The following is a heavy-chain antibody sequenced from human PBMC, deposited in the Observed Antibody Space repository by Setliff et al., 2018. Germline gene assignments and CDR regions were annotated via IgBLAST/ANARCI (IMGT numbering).Heavy chain of an antibody. CDR1: GGSISSSSYY. D-gene: IGHD6-13*01. CDR2: IYYSGST. J-gene: IGHJ6*02. CDR3: ARQQQLVIGSTAYYYYGMDV. Sequence: PSETLSLTCTVSGGSISSSSYYWGWIRQPTGKGLEWIGIIYYSGSTYYNPSLKSRVTISVDTSKNQFSLKLSSVTAADTAVYYCARQQQLVIGSTAYYYYGMDVWGQGTTVTVSS. V-gene: IGHV4-39*07.